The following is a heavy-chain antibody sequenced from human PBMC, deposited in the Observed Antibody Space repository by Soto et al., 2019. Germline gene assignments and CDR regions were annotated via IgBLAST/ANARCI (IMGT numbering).Heavy chain of an antibody. D-gene: IGHD2-2*01. Sequence: GGYLRLSCAASGFTFGEYAMHWVRRPPGKGLEWVASITWNSDMIGYADSVKGRFTISRDNGENSLYLQMSSLRREDTALYYCAKVGYAYAFSAMDVWGLGTTVTVSS. CDR1: GFTFGEYA. CDR3: AKVGYAYAFSAMDV. V-gene: IGHV3-9*01. J-gene: IGHJ6*02. CDR2: ITWNSDMI.